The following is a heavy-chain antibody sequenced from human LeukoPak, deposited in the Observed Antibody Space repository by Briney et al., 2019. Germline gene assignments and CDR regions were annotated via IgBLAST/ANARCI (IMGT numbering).Heavy chain of an antibody. V-gene: IGHV4-38-2*02. CDR1: GYFISSGYY. CDR3: ARVPYYYDSSGYIDY. Sequence: SETLSLTCTVSGYFISSGYYWGWIRQAPGKGLEWIGSISQSGRTYYNPSLKSRVTISVDTSENQFSLKLNSVTDADTAVYYCARVPYYYDSSGYIDYWGQGTLVTVPS. D-gene: IGHD3-22*01. CDR2: ISQSGRT. J-gene: IGHJ4*02.